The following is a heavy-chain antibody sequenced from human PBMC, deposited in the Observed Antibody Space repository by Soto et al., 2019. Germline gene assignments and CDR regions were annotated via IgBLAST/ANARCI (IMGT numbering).Heavy chain of an antibody. D-gene: IGHD6-6*01. J-gene: IGHJ4*02. CDR3: ARPAKYSSSSFGPYYFDY. Sequence: QVQLVQSGAEVKKPGSSVKVSCKASGGTFSSYAISWVRQAPGQGLEWMGGIIPIFGTANYAQKFQGRVTITADESTSTAYMELSSLRTEDTAVYYCARPAKYSSSSFGPYYFDYWGQGTLVTVSS. V-gene: IGHV1-69*12. CDR2: IIPIFGTA. CDR1: GGTFSSYA.